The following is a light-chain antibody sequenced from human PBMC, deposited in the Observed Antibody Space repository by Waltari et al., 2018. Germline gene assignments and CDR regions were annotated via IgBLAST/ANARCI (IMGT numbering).Light chain of an antibody. CDR1: QGVRNN. V-gene: IGKV3-15*01. CDR2: GAS. J-gene: IGKJ1*01. CDR3: QQYNNWPPWT. Sequence: EIVMTQSPATLSVSPGERATLSRRASQGVRNNLVWYQQKPGQAPRLLLYGASTRVTGIPARFSGSGSGTEFTLTISSLQSEDFAVYYCQQYNNWPPWTFGQGTKVEIK.